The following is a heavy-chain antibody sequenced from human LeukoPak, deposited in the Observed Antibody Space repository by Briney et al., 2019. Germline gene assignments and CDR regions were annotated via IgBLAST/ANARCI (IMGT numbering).Heavy chain of an antibody. CDR1: GYSFTSYW. Sequence: GESLQISCKGSGYSFTSYWIGWVRQLPGKGLEWMGIIYPGDSDTRYSPSFQGQVTISADKSISTAYLQWSSLKASDTAMYYCASARWEYNWNYVDYWGQGTLVTVSS. J-gene: IGHJ4*02. V-gene: IGHV5-51*01. CDR3: ASARWEYNWNYVDY. D-gene: IGHD1-20*01. CDR2: IYPGDSDT.